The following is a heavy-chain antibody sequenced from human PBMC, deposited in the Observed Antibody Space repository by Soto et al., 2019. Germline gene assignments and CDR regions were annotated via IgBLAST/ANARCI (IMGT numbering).Heavy chain of an antibody. CDR2: INHSGST. CDR3: ARSSSWYAY. CDR1: GGSFSGYY. J-gene: IGHJ4*02. V-gene: IGHV4-34*01. D-gene: IGHD6-13*01. Sequence: SETLSLTCAVYGGSFSGYYWSWIRQPPGKGLEWIGEINHSGSTNYNPSLKSRVTISVDTSKNQFSLKLSSVTAADTAVYYCARSSSWYAYWGQRTLVTVSS.